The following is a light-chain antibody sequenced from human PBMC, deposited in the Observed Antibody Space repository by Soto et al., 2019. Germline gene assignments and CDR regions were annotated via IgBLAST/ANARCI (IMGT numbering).Light chain of an antibody. J-gene: IGKJ1*01. Sequence: DIQMTQSPSTLSGSVGDRVTITCRASQTISSWLDWYQQKPGKAPKLLIYKASTLKSGVPSRFSGSGSGAEFTLTISSLQPDDFATYYCQHYNSYSQAFGQRTKVDIK. CDR1: QTISSW. CDR2: KAS. V-gene: IGKV1-5*03. CDR3: QHYNSYSQA.